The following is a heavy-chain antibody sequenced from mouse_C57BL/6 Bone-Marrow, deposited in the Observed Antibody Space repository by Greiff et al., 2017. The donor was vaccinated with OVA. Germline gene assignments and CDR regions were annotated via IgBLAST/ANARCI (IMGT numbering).Heavy chain of an antibody. V-gene: IGHV14-4*01. CDR3: TTGYFDY. J-gene: IGHJ2*01. Sequence: EVQLQQSGAELVRPGASVKLSCTASGFNIKDDYMHWVKQRPEQGLEWIGWIDPENGDTEYASKFQGKATITADTSSNTAYLKLSSLTSEDTAVYYCTTGYFDYWGQGTTLTVSS. CDR2: IDPENGDT. CDR1: GFNIKDDY.